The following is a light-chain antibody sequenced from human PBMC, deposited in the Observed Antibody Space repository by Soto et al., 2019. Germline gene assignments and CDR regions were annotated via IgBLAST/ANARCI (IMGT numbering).Light chain of an antibody. CDR1: PSVTNY. CDR2: GAF. Sequence: IVLTQSPATLSLSPGERATLSCRASPSVTNYLAWYQQRPGQAPRLLIFGAFNRATGIPARFSGSGSGTDFTLTISSLQSEDFAVYHCQQYDNWPQTFGQGTKVDIK. V-gene: IGKV3D-15*01. J-gene: IGKJ1*01. CDR3: QQYDNWPQT.